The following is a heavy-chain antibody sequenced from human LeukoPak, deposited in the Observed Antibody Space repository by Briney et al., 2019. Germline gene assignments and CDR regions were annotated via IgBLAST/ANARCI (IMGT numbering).Heavy chain of an antibody. V-gene: IGHV3-33*08. Sequence: PGGSLRLSCAASGFTFSSYAMSWARQAPGKGLEWVAVIWADGTHEDYIDSVKGRFTISRDNSKNTLYLQMNSLRADDTAVYYCAINHYGSNSDIFDIWGQGTMVTVSS. CDR1: GFTFSSYA. D-gene: IGHD3-10*01. CDR3: AINHYGSNSDIFDI. CDR2: IWADGTHE. J-gene: IGHJ3*02.